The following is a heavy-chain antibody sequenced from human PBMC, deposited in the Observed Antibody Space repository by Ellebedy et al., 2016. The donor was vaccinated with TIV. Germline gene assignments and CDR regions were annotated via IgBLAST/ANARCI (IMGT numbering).Heavy chain of an antibody. J-gene: IGHJ4*02. V-gene: IGHV1-2*04. Sequence: AASVKVSCKASGYTFIDYYMHWVRQAPGQGLEWMGWINPYTGGTNYAQKFQGWVTMTTDTSTSTGYMELSSLRSEDTAVYYCARDFAGYDDYGLGYFDYWGQGTLVTVSS. CDR1: GYTFIDYY. D-gene: IGHD4-17*01. CDR2: INPYTGGT. CDR3: ARDFAGYDDYGLGYFDY.